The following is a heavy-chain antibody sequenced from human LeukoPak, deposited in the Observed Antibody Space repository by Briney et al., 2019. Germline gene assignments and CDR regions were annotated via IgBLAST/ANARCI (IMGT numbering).Heavy chain of an antibody. CDR1: GFSFNDAW. D-gene: IGHD2/OR15-2a*01. CDR3: ARDFYDGFALDY. J-gene: IGHJ4*02. V-gene: IGHV3-11*04. CDR2: ISSSGSTI. Sequence: GGSLRLSCAASGFSFNDAWMNWVRQAPGKGLEWVSYISSSGSTIYYADSVKGRFTISRDNARNSLYLQMDNLRAEDTGVYYCARDFYDGFALDYWGQGTLVTVSS.